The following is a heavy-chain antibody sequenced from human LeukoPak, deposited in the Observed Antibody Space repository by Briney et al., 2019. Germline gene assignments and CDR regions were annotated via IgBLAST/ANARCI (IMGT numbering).Heavy chain of an antibody. D-gene: IGHD4-23*01. J-gene: IGHJ4*02. Sequence: PSETLSLTCAVYGGSFSGYYWSWIRQPPGKGLEWIGEINHSGNTNYNPSLKSRVTISVDTSKNQFSLKLSSVTAADTAVYYCARVNYDYGGNSVDYWGQGTLVTVSS. CDR2: INHSGNT. CDR1: GGSFSGYY. CDR3: ARVNYDYGGNSVDY. V-gene: IGHV4-34*01.